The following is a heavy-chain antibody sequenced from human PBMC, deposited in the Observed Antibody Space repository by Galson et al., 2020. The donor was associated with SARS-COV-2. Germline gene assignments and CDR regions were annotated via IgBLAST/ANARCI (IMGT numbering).Heavy chain of an antibody. Sequence: SGPTLVKPTQTLTLTSTFPGLSLSTSGVGVRWTRQPPGHALEWPAPTYWDDDKRFSPSLKSRLTITKDTSKNQVVLTMTNMDPVDTATYYCAGGGLMLRGVISLFDYWGQGTLVTVSS. CDR1: GLSLSTSGVG. J-gene: IGHJ4*02. CDR3: AGGGLMLRGVISLFDY. CDR2: TYWDDDK. D-gene: IGHD3-10*01. V-gene: IGHV2-5*02.